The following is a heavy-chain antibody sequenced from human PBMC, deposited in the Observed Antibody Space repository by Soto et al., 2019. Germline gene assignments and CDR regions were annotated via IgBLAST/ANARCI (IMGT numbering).Heavy chain of an antibody. CDR2: INPSGSST. Sequence: ASVKVSCKASGYTFTRYYMHWVRQAPGQGLEWMGMINPSGSSTTYAQKFQDRVTMTRDTSTSTVYTEQRILRSEDTAVYYCGLTPLEYTRGDAYYYYYMDVCGKRTTVAVSS. V-gene: IGHV1-46*01. CDR1: GYTFTRYY. J-gene: IGHJ6*03. D-gene: IGHD3-9*01. CDR3: GLTPLEYTRGDAYYYYYMDV.